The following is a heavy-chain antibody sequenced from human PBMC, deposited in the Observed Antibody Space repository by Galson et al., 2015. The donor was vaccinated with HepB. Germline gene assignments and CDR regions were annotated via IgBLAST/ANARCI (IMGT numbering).Heavy chain of an antibody. D-gene: IGHD5-12*01. CDR3: AKADIVAPYGMDV. Sequence: SLRLSCAASGFTFSSYGMHWVRQAPGKGLEWVAVISCDGSNKYYADSVKGRFTISRDNSKNTLYLQMNSLRAEDTAVYYCAKADIVAPYGMDVWGQGTTVTVSS. J-gene: IGHJ6*02. CDR2: ISCDGSNK. CDR1: GFTFSSYG. V-gene: IGHV3-30*18.